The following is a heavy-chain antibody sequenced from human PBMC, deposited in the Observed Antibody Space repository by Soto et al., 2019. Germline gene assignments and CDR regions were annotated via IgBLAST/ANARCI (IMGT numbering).Heavy chain of an antibody. CDR3: ACNSGSHYGVDV. Sequence: SETLSLTCTVSGGSISNYYWSWIRQPPGKGLEWIGYIYYSGSTSYNPSLKSRVTISLDTSKNQFSLKLSSVTAADTAVYYCACNSGSHYGVDVRGQGTTVTVSS. CDR1: GGSISNYY. J-gene: IGHJ6*02. V-gene: IGHV4-59*01. D-gene: IGHD3-10*01. CDR2: IYYSGST.